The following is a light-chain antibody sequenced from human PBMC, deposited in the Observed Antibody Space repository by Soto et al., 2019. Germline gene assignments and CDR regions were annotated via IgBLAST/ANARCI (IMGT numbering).Light chain of an antibody. CDR3: FLYSGAGTFV. Sequence: QPSLTQPASVSGSPGQSITISCTGTISDIGNYNLVSWFQQHPGKAPKLFIYEVNRRPSGVSDRLSGSKSANTAYLTISGLQAEDEADYCCFLYSGAGTFVFRTGTKVNVL. J-gene: IGLJ1*01. V-gene: IGLV2-23*02. CDR2: EVN. CDR1: ISDIGNYNL.